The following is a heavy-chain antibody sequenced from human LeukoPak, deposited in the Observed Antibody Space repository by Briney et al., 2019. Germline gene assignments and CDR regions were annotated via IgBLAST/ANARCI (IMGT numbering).Heavy chain of an antibody. CDR3: ARTLRGGGALDY. V-gene: IGHV3-7*03. D-gene: IGHD3-16*01. CDR1: GFTFSNYW. J-gene: IGHJ4*02. Sequence: GGSLRLSCAASGFTFSNYWLNWVRQAPGKGLEWVANIKEDGSEKYYVDSVKGRFTISRGNAKNSLFLQMNSLRAEDTAVYYCARTLRGGGALDYWGQGTLVTVSS. CDR2: IKEDGSEK.